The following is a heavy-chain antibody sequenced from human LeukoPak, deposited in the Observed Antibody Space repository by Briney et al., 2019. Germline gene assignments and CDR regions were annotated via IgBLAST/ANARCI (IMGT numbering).Heavy chain of an antibody. D-gene: IGHD3-10*01. Sequence: ASVKVSCKASGYTFTSYGISWVRQAPGQGLEWMGWISAYNGNTNYAQKLQGRVTMTTDTSTSTAYMELRSLRSDDTAVYYCARDSPITMVRGVIITGEYWGQRTLVTVSS. CDR3: ARDSPITMVRGVIITGEY. J-gene: IGHJ4*02. V-gene: IGHV1-18*01. CDR1: GYTFTSYG. CDR2: ISAYNGNT.